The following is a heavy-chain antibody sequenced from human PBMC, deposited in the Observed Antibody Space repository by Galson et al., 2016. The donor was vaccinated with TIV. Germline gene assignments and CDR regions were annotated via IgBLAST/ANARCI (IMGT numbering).Heavy chain of an antibody. Sequence: SETLSLTCSVSGDSMSRSSYYWGWIRQPPGKGLEWIGSVYYSGRTYYNPSLNSRVTISVDMSKRQFSLKLTSVTAADTAIYYCARGRVVPRRTDYDYAMAVWGQGTTVIVSS. J-gene: IGHJ6*02. CDR2: VYYSGRT. D-gene: IGHD2-21*01. CDR1: GDSMSRSSYY. CDR3: ARGRVVPRRTDYDYAMAV. V-gene: IGHV4-39*02.